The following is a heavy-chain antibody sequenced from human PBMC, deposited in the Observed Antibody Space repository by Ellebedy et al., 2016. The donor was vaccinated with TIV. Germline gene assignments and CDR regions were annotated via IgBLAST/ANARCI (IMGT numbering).Heavy chain of an antibody. V-gene: IGHV1-18*04. Sequence: ASVKVSXKASGYTFTSYGISWVRQAPGQGLEWMGWISAYNGNTNYAQKLQGRVTMTTDTSTSTAYMELRSLRSDDTAVYYCARQYEDSYYDSSGYYSVFDYWGQGTLVTVSS. J-gene: IGHJ4*02. D-gene: IGHD3-22*01. CDR1: GYTFTSYG. CDR3: ARQYEDSYYDSSGYYSVFDY. CDR2: ISAYNGNT.